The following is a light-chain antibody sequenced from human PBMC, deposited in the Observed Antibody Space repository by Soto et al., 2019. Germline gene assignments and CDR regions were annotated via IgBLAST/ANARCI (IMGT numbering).Light chain of an antibody. CDR1: SSNIGGNS. CDR3: GSWDSSLSADA. Sequence: QSVMTQPPSVSAAPGQRFTISCSGSSSNIGGNSVSWYQQLPGTAPKLLIYDDDKRPSGIPDRFSGSKSGTSATLGITGFQTGDEADYYCGSWDSSLSADAFGTGTKLTVL. V-gene: IGLV1-51*01. J-gene: IGLJ1*01. CDR2: DDD.